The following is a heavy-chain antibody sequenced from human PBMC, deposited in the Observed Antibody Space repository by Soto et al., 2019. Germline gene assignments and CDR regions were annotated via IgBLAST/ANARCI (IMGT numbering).Heavy chain of an antibody. CDR1: GGTFSSYA. CDR2: IIPIFGTA. V-gene: IGHV1-69*01. D-gene: IGHD6-19*01. CDR3: ARYERYSSFWYGAFDI. J-gene: IGHJ3*02. Sequence: QVQLVQSGAEVKKPGSSVKVSCKASGGTFSSYAISWVRQAPGQGLEWMGGIIPIFGTANYAQKFQGRVTITAEESTSTAYMELSSLRSEDTAVYYCARYERYSSFWYGAFDIWGQGTMVTVSS.